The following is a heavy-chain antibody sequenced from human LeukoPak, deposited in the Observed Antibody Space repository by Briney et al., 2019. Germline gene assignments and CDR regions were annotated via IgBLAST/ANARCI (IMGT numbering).Heavy chain of an antibody. CDR2: IHTSGST. Sequence: SETLSLTCTVSGGSISSYYWSWVRQPAGKGLEWIGRIHTSGSTNYNPSLKSRVTMSVDTSKNQFSLKVTSVTAADAAVYYCARAWQWLPLDSWGQGTLVTVSS. V-gene: IGHV4-4*07. CDR1: GGSISSYY. J-gene: IGHJ4*02. CDR3: ARAWQWLPLDS. D-gene: IGHD6-19*01.